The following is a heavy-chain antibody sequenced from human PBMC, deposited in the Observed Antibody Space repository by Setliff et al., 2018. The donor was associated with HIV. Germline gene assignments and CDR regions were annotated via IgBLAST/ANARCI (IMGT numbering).Heavy chain of an antibody. D-gene: IGHD3-10*01. CDR2: IGAAGYPT. Sequence: GESLKISCAASGFTFSNYAMGWVRQGPGKGLEWVSTIGAAGYPTHHAESVKGRFTISKDNSQNALYLQRNSLTDEDTAVYYCAKVFAFGVDGFDIWGQGTMVTVSS. V-gene: IGHV3-23*01. CDR3: AKVFAFGVDGFDI. CDR1: GFTFSNYA. J-gene: IGHJ3*02.